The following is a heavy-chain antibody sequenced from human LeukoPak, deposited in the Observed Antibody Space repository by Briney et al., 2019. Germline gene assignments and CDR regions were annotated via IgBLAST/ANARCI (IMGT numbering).Heavy chain of an antibody. V-gene: IGHV4-39*07. J-gene: IGHJ5*02. Sequence: PSETLSLTCIVSGGSITSSSYYWGWIRQPPGKGLEWIGSIYYSVGTNYNPSLKSRVTISVDTSKNQFSLKLSSVTAADTAVYYCARDSSGWYHWFDPWGQGTLVTVSS. D-gene: IGHD6-19*01. CDR2: IYYSVGT. CDR3: ARDSSGWYHWFDP. CDR1: GGSITSSSYY.